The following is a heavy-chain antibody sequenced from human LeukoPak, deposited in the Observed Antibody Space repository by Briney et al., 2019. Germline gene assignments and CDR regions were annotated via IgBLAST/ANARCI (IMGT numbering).Heavy chain of an antibody. CDR2: ISAYNGNT. Sequence: ASVKVSCKASGYTFTSYGISWVRQAPGQGLEWMGWISAYNGNTNYAQKLQGRVTMTTDTSTSTAYMELRSLRSEDTAVYYCARDEVRGRAAAHYYYYYYMDVWGKGITVTVSS. CDR1: GYTFTSYG. D-gene: IGHD6-6*01. V-gene: IGHV1-18*01. CDR3: ARDEVRGRAAAHYYYYYYMDV. J-gene: IGHJ6*03.